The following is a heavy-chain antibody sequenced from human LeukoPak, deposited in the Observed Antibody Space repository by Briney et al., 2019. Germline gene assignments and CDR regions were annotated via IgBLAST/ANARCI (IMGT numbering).Heavy chain of an antibody. CDR1: GGSISSYY. J-gene: IGHJ4*02. Sequence: PSETLSLTCTVSGGSISSYYWSWIRQPPGKGLEWIGEINHSGSTNYNPSLKSRVTISVDTSKNQFSLKLSSVTAADTAVYYCAGWVRRIAARPLDYWGQGTLVTVSS. V-gene: IGHV4-34*01. CDR3: AGWVRRIAARPLDY. D-gene: IGHD6-6*01. CDR2: INHSGST.